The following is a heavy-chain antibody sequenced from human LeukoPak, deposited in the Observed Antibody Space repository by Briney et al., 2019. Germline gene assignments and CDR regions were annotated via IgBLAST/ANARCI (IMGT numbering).Heavy chain of an antibody. J-gene: IGHJ4*02. CDR3: ARDHLRVVVIDPHLDY. CDR2: ISSYNGNT. Sequence: ASVKVSCKASGYTFTSYGISWVRQAPGQGLEWMGWISSYNGNTNYAQKFQGRVTMTTDTSTTTAYMELRSLRSDDTAVYYCARDHLRVVVIDPHLDYWGQGTLVTVSS. CDR1: GYTFTSYG. D-gene: IGHD3-22*01. V-gene: IGHV1-18*01.